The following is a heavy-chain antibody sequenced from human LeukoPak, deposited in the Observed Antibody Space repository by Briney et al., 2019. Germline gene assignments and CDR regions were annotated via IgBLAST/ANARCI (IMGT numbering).Heavy chain of an antibody. CDR2: INPNSGGT. CDR3: ARPLYYYDSSGYYYLDY. CDR1: GYTFTGYY. D-gene: IGHD3-22*01. J-gene: IGHJ4*02. Sequence: ASVKVSCEASGYTFTGYYMHWVRQAPGQGLEWMGWINPNSGGTNYAQKFQGRVTMTRDTSISTAYMELSRPRSDDTAVYYCARPLYYYDSSGYYYLDYWGQGTLATVSS. V-gene: IGHV1-2*02.